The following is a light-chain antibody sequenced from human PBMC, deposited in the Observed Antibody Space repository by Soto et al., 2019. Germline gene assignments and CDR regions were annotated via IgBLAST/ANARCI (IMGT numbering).Light chain of an antibody. Sequence: EIVLTQSPAVLSLSPGERATLSCRASQYVGSYLAWYQQKPSQAPRLLIYDASNRATGVPGRLSGSGSGTDFTLTISSLEPEDLAVYYCQQRSDWPTTFGQGTKVEIK. CDR3: QQRSDWPTT. CDR1: QYVGSY. J-gene: IGKJ1*01. V-gene: IGKV3-11*01. CDR2: DAS.